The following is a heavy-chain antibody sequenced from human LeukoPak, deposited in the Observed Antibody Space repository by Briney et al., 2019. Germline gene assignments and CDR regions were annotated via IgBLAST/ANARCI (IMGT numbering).Heavy chain of an antibody. CDR3: ARRVTGRGTYYFDY. D-gene: IGHD3-16*01. CDR1: GGSISSSTYY. J-gene: IGHJ4*02. V-gene: IGHV4-61*05. CDR2: IYYSGST. Sequence: PSETLSLTCTVSGGSISSSTYYWTWIRQPPGKGLEWIGYIYYSGSTNYNPALKSRVTISLDTSKNQFSLKLNSVTAADTAVYYCARRVTGRGTYYFDYWGQGTLVTVSS.